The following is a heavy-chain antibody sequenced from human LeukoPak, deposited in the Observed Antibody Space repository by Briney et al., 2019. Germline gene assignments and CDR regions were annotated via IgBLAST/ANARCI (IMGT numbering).Heavy chain of an antibody. D-gene: IGHD6-13*01. Sequence: GGSLRLSCEASGFTFSSYVMNWVRQAPGKGLEWVSAITSGGSAYYADSVKGRFTISRDNSKNTLYLQMDGLRAEDTALYYCATRSTGYWGQGTLVTVSS. CDR3: ATRSTGY. J-gene: IGHJ4*02. CDR1: GFTFSSYV. CDR2: ITSGGSA. V-gene: IGHV3-23*01.